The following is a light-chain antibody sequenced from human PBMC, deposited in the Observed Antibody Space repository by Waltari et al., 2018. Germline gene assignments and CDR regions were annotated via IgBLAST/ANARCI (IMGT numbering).Light chain of an antibody. CDR2: DAS. CDR1: QSINNY. CDR3: QQRANWPPYT. J-gene: IGKJ2*01. V-gene: IGKV3-11*01. Sequence: ETVLTQSPATLSLSPGETVTLPCRARQSINNYLAWYQQRPGQAPRLLIYDASTRATGIPARFSGSGSGTDFTLTISSLEPEDFAVYYCQQRANWPPYTFGQGTKLEI.